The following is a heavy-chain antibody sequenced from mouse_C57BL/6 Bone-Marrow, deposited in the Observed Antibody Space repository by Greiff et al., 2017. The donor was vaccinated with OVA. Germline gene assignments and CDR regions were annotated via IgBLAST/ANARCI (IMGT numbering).Heavy chain of an antibody. Sequence: QVHVKQSGAELARPGASVKMSCKASGYTFTSYTMHWVKQRPGQGLEWIGYINPSSGYTKYNQKFKDKATLTANKSSSTAYMQLSSLTSEDSAVYYFAREDGNWFAYWGQGTLVTVSA. J-gene: IGHJ3*01. D-gene: IGHD2-1*01. CDR2: INPSSGYT. CDR3: AREDGNWFAY. V-gene: IGHV1-4*01. CDR1: GYTFTSYT.